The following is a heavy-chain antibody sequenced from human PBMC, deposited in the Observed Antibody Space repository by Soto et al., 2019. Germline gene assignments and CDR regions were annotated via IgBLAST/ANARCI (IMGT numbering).Heavy chain of an antibody. CDR3: AHLPTTVKHSGAFDI. D-gene: IGHD4-17*01. J-gene: IGHJ3*02. CDR2: IYWDDDK. CDR1: GFSLSTSGVG. V-gene: IGHV2-5*02. Sequence: QITLKESGPTLVKPTQTLTLTCTFSGFSLSTSGVGVGWIRQPPGKALEWLALIYWDDDKRYSPSLKSRLTINKDTSKNQVVLTMTNMDPVDTATYYCAHLPTTVKHSGAFDIWGQGTMVTVSS.